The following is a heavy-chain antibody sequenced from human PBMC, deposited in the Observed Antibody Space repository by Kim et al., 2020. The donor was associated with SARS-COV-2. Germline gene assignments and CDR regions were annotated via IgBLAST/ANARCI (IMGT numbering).Heavy chain of an antibody. Sequence: GGSLRLSCAASGFTFSSYSMNWVRQAPGKGLEWVSSISSSSSYIYYADSVKGRFTISRDNAKNSLYLQMNSLRAEDTAVYYCARGPPIVVVPAAHLGVYWGQGTLVTVSS. CDR3: ARGPPIVVVPAAHLGVY. V-gene: IGHV3-21*01. D-gene: IGHD2-2*01. CDR2: ISSSSSYI. CDR1: GFTFSSYS. J-gene: IGHJ4*02.